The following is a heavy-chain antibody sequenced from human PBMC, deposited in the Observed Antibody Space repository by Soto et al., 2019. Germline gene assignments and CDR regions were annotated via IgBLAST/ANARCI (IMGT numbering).Heavy chain of an antibody. D-gene: IGHD6-13*01. CDR2: IKQDGSEE. Sequence: EVQLVESGGGLVQPGGSLRLSCVDSGFTFSRYWMSWVRQAPVKGLEGVGNIKQDGSEENYVDSVKGRFTISRDNAKNSIYLQMNSLRAEDTAVYYCARIAASGRGWDVWGQGTTVVVSS. V-gene: IGHV3-7*01. CDR3: ARIAASGRGWDV. CDR1: GFTFSRYW. J-gene: IGHJ6*02.